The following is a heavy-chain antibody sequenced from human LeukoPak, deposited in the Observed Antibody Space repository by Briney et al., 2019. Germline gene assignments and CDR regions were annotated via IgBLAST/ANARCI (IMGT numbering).Heavy chain of an antibody. CDR3: ARDSRCCSSTSCYGFCGAYYFDY. J-gene: IGHJ4*02. CDR1: RYTFTSYY. Sequence: ASVKVSCKASRYTFTSYYMHWARQAPGQGLEWMGIINPSGGSTSYAQKFQGRVTMTRDTSTSTVYMELSSLRSEDTAVYYCARDSRCCSSTSCYGFCGAYYFDYWGQGTLVTVSS. V-gene: IGHV1-46*01. D-gene: IGHD2-2*01. CDR2: INPSGGST.